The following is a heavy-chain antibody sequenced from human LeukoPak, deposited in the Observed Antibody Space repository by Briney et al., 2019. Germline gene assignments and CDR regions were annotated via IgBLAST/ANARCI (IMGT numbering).Heavy chain of an antibody. CDR2: ISYDGSNK. CDR3: PDSSGYN. J-gene: IGHJ4*02. CDR1: GFTFSSYA. V-gene: IGHV3-30-3*01. D-gene: IGHD3-22*01. Sequence: TGGSLRLSCAASGFTFSSYAMHWVRQAPGKGLEWVAVISYDGSNKYYADSVKGRFTISRDNSKNTLYLQMNSLRAEDTAVYYCPDSSGYNWGQGTLVTVSS.